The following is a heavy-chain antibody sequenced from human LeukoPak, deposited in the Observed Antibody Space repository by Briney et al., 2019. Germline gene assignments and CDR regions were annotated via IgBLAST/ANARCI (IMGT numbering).Heavy chain of an antibody. CDR3: ARGRYCSGGSCYREKGYYYYYGMDV. J-gene: IGHJ6*02. V-gene: IGHV3-11*01. Sequence: GGSLRLSCAASGFTFSDYYMSWIRQAPGKGLECVPYVSGSSSPIYYADSVKGRFTISRDNAKNSLFLQMNSLRAEDTAVYYCARGRYCSGGSCYREKGYYYYYGMDVWGQGTTVTVSS. D-gene: IGHD2-15*01. CDR1: GFTFSDYY. CDR2: VSGSSSPI.